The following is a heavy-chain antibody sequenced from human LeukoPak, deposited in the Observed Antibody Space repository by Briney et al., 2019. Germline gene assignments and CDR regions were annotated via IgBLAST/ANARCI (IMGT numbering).Heavy chain of an antibody. CDR2: ISAYNGNT. J-gene: IGHJ4*02. CDR1: GYTFTSYG. V-gene: IGHV1-18*01. Sequence: GASVKVSCKASGYTFTSYGISWVRQAPGQGLEWMGWISAYNGNTNYAQKLQGRVTMTTDTSTSTAYMELRSLRSDDTAVYYCARVHIVVVTAIGFDYWGQGTLVTVSS. CDR3: ARVHIVVVTAIGFDY. D-gene: IGHD2-21*02.